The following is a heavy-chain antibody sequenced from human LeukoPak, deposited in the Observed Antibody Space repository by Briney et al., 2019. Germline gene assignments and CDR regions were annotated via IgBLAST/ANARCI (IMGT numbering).Heavy chain of an antibody. Sequence: GGSLRLSCAASGFTVSSNYMSWVRQAPGKGLEWVSVIYSGGSTYYADSVKGRFTISRDNSKNTLYLQMNSLRAGDTAVYYCAREDIVVVNRGSRRYYGMDIWGQGTTVTVSS. V-gene: IGHV3-66*01. CDR3: AREDIVVVNRGSRRYYGMDI. CDR2: IYSGGST. CDR1: GFTVSSNY. D-gene: IGHD2-2*01. J-gene: IGHJ6*02.